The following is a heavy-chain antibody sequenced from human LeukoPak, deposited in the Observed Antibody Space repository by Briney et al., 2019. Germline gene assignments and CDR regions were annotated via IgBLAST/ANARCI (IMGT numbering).Heavy chain of an antibody. CDR1: GFTFSSYA. J-gene: IGHJ2*01. Sequence: GGSLRLSCAASGFTFSSYAMSWVRQAPGKGLEWVSTISGSGGSTYYADSVKGRFTISRDNSKNTLYLQMNSLRAEDTAVYYCAREPGSSTSHHWYFDLWGRGTLVTVSS. D-gene: IGHD2-2*01. V-gene: IGHV3-23*01. CDR2: ISGSGGST. CDR3: AREPGSSTSHHWYFDL.